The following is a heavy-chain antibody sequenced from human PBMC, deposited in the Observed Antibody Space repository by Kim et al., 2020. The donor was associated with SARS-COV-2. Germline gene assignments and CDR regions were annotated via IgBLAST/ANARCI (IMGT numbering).Heavy chain of an antibody. CDR2: IYYSGST. Sequence: SETLSLTCTVSGGSISSSSYYWGWIRQPPGKGLEWIGSIYYSGSTYYNPSLKSRVTISVDTSKNQFSLKLSSVTAADTAVYYCARHGDTWLLYPSNFDYWGQGTLVTVSS. V-gene: IGHV4-39*01. CDR3: ARHGDTWLLYPSNFDY. J-gene: IGHJ4*02. CDR1: GGSISSSSYY. D-gene: IGHD3-3*01.